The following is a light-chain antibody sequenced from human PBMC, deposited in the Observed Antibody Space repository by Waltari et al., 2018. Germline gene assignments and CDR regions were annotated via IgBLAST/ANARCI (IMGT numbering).Light chain of an antibody. J-gene: IGKJ5*01. V-gene: IGKV1-39*01. CDR1: QRISTY. Sequence: QMTQSPSSLSASVGARVIIACRASQRISTYLNWYRHKPGKARELQIFAASSLQSGVPSRVSGSGSGTDFTLTISSLQAEDFATYYCQQSYTPPPTFGQGTRLDIK. CDR3: QQSYTPPPT. CDR2: AAS.